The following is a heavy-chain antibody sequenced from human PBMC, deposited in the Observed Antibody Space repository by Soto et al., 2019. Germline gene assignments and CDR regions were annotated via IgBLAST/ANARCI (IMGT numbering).Heavy chain of an antibody. CDR3: VTNYTNGRTPNYGFDV. CDR2: LNLATGKP. D-gene: IGHD3-3*01. V-gene: IGHV1-3*01. CDR1: GYSYTTYS. J-gene: IGHJ4*02. Sequence: QVHLVQSGAEVRNPGASVKVSCKTSGYSYTTYSIHWVRQDPRHRLEWMGWLNLATGKPRYSERFQGRLTIAGDTSTTTVLMELSSLTSEATAVYYTVTNYTNGRTPNYGFDVWGQGTLVTVSS.